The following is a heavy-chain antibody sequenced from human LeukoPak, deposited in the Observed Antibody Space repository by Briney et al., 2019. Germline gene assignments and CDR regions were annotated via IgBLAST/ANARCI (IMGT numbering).Heavy chain of an antibody. CDR1: GGTFSSYA. Sequence: SVKVSCKASGGTFSSYAINWVRQAPGQGLEWMGRFIPIFGTANFAQKFQGRVTITADESTSTAFMYLNSLRSDDTAVYYCATVRDIVVGGGPYYFDYWGQGTLVTVSS. CDR3: ATVRDIVVGGGPYYFDY. J-gene: IGHJ4*02. CDR2: FIPIFGTA. D-gene: IGHD2-15*01. V-gene: IGHV1-69*15.